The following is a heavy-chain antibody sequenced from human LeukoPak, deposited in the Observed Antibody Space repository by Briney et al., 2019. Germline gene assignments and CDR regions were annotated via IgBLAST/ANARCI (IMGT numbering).Heavy chain of an antibody. J-gene: IGHJ4*02. D-gene: IGHD3-3*01. CDR1: GFTFSSYA. V-gene: IGHV3-23*01. CDR2: ISGSGGST. CDR3: AKGGLRYDFWSGYYYGVAYYFDY. Sequence: GGSLRLSCAASGFTFSSYAMSWVRQAPGKGLEWVSAISGSGGSTYYADSVKGRFTISRDNSKNTLYLQMNSLRAEDTAVYYCAKGGLRYDFWSGYYYGVAYYFDYWGQGTLVTVSS.